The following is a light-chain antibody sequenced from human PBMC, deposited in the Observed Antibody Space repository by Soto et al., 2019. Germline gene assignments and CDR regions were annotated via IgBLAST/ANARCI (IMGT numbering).Light chain of an antibody. CDR3: QQDGRSPLT. CDR2: GAS. CDR1: ESVTSDY. V-gene: IGKV3-20*01. J-gene: IGKJ4*01. Sequence: EIVLTQSPGTLSLSPGERATLSCRASESVTSDYLAWYQQKPGQAPRLLISGASGRTTGIPDSFSGSGSGTDFILTISRLEPEDCAVYYCQQDGRSPLTFGGGTKVEIK.